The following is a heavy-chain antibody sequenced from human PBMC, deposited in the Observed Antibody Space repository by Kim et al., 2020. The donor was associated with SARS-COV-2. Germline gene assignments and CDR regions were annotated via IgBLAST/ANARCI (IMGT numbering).Heavy chain of an antibody. J-gene: IGHJ4*02. Sequence: YADSGKGRFTISRDNSKNTLYLQMNSLRAEDTAVYYCAKAAEDFWSGVDYWGQGTLVTVSS. CDR3: AKAAEDFWSGVDY. V-gene: IGHV3-23*01. D-gene: IGHD3-3*01.